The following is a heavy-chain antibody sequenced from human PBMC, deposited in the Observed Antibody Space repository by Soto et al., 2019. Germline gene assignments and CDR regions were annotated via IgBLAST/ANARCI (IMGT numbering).Heavy chain of an antibody. D-gene: IGHD3-10*01. CDR2: IRSKAYGGTT. CDR1: GFTFGDYA. Sequence: GGSLRLSCTASGFTFGDYAMSWFRQAPGKGLEWVGFIRSKAYGGTTEYAASVKGRFTISRDDSKSIAYLQMNSLKTEDTAVYYCTRVAWFGELLGYYYYGMDVWGQGTTVTV. V-gene: IGHV3-49*03. CDR3: TRVAWFGELLGYYYYGMDV. J-gene: IGHJ6*02.